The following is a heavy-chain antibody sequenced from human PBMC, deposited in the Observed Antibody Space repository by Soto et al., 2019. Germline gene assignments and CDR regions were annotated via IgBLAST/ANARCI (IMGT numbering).Heavy chain of an antibody. Sequence: QLQLQESGPGLVKPSETLSLTCTVSGGSINSGAYYWGWIRQPPGMGLEWIGSIYYSGTTYYNPSLKSRATISIDTSQNHFSLNLSSVTAADTAVYYCARVCDATLNSWGQGTLVTVSS. V-gene: IGHV4-39*02. J-gene: IGHJ5*02. CDR1: GGSINSGAYY. CDR3: ARVCDATLNS. CDR2: IYYSGTT.